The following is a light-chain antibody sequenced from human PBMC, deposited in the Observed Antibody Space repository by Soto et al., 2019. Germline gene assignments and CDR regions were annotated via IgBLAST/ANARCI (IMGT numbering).Light chain of an antibody. CDR3: QQSYSTPLT. J-gene: IGKJ4*01. V-gene: IGKV3-15*01. CDR1: QSVKNN. Sequence: EIVMTQSPATLSVSPGERVTLSCRASQSVKNNLTWYQQKPGQAPRLLIYDTYTRATGIPARFSGSGSGTDFTLTISSLQPEDFATYYCQQSYSTPLTFGGGTKVDI. CDR2: DTY.